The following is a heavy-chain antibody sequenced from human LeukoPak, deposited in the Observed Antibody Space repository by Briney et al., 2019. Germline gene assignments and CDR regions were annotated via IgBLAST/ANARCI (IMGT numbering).Heavy chain of an antibody. D-gene: IGHD6-6*01. V-gene: IGHV1-8*01. Sequence: GASVKVSCKASGYTFTSYDINWVRQATGQGLEWMGWMNPNSGNTGYAQTFQGRVTMTRNTSISTAYLELSSLRSEDTAVYYCARARAGKQLVPRGYYFDYWGQGTLVTVSS. CDR3: ARARAGKQLVPRGYYFDY. CDR2: MNPNSGNT. CDR1: GYTFTSYD. J-gene: IGHJ4*02.